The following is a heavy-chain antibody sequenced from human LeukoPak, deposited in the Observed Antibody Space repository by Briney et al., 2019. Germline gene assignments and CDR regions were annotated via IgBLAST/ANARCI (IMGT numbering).Heavy chain of an antibody. CDR1: GGSISGYY. V-gene: IGHV4-59*01. D-gene: IGHD3-22*01. CDR2: IYYSGST. J-gene: IGHJ6*03. CDR3: ARVAIPYDISPYYDGYMDV. Sequence: SETLSLTCAVSGGSISGYYWSWIRQSPDKGLEWIGYIYYSGSTNYNPSLQSRVTISVDTSKNQFSLKISSLTAADTAVYYCARVAIPYDISPYYDGYMDVWGKGTTVAVSS.